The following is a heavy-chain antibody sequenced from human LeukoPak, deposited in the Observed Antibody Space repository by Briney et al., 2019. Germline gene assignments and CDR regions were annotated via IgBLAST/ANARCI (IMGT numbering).Heavy chain of an antibody. J-gene: IGHJ5*02. CDR2: INHSGST. V-gene: IGHV4-34*01. Sequence: PSETLSLTCAVYGGPFSGYYWSWIRQPPGKGLEWIGEINHSGSTNYNPSLKSRVTISVDTSKNQFSLKLSSVTAADTAVYYCARGGGGYCSGGSCFNPDWFDPWGQGTLVTVSS. D-gene: IGHD2-15*01. CDR3: ARGGGGYCSGGSCFNPDWFDP. CDR1: GGPFSGYY.